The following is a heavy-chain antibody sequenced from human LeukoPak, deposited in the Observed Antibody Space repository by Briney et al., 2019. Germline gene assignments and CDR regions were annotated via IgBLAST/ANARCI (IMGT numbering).Heavy chain of an antibody. CDR3: ASMNYDFWSGYYEGQIDY. J-gene: IGHJ4*02. CDR1: GGSISSYY. D-gene: IGHD3-3*01. V-gene: IGHV4-59*01. Sequence: SETLSLTCTVSGGSISSYYWSWIRQPPGKGLEWIGYIYYSGSTNYNPSLKRRVTISVDTSNNQFSLKLSSVTAADTAVYYCASMNYDFWSGYYEGQIDYWGQGTLVTVSS. CDR2: IYYSGST.